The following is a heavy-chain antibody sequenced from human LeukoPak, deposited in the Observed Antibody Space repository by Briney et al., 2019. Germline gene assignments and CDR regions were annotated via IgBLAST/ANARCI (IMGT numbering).Heavy chain of an antibody. Sequence: SETLSLTCTVSGGYISSSNYYWVWIRQPPGKGLEWVASIFYSGSTYFNPSLKSRVTILLDTSKNQFSLKLSSVTAGDTAMYYCARDPATECSNGVCYKASWFDPWGQGTLVTVSS. CDR1: GGYISSSNYY. V-gene: IGHV4-39*07. CDR2: IFYSGST. J-gene: IGHJ5*02. CDR3: ARDPATECSNGVCYKASWFDP. D-gene: IGHD2-8*01.